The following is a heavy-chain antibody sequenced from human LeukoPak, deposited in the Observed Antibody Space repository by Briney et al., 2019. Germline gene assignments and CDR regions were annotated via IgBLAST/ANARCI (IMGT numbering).Heavy chain of an antibody. CDR1: GYTFTSYG. J-gene: IGHJ6*03. CDR3: ARSIVATIYYYYYYYMDV. Sequence: GASVKVSCKASGYTFTSYGISWVRQAPGQGLEWMGWISAYNGNTNYVQKLQGRVTVTIDTSTSTVYMELRSLRSDDTAVYYCARSIVATIYYYYYYYMDVWGKGTTVTVSS. V-gene: IGHV1-18*01. D-gene: IGHD5-12*01. CDR2: ISAYNGNT.